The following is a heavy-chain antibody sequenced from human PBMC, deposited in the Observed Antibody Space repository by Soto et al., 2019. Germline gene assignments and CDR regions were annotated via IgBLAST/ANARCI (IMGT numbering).Heavy chain of an antibody. J-gene: IGHJ4*02. CDR2: IWYDGSNK. CDR3: ARDSYSGSSPPLDD. D-gene: IGHD6-6*01. V-gene: IGHV3-33*01. CDR1: GFTFSSYG. Sequence: GGSLRLSCAASGFTFSSYGMHWVRQAPGKGLEWVAVIWYDGSNKYYADSVKGRFTISRDNSKNTLYLQMNSLRAEDTAVYYCARDSYSGSSPPLDDWGQGTLVTVSS.